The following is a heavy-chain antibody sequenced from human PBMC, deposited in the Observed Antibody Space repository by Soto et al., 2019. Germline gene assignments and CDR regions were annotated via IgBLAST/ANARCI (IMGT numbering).Heavy chain of an antibody. Sequence: PSETLSLTCTVSGGSISSYYWSWIRQPPGKGLEWIGYIYYSGSTNYDPSLKSRVTISVDTSKNQFSLKLSSVTAADTAVYYCAKEGYGMDVWGQGTTVTVSS. J-gene: IGHJ6*02. CDR1: GGSISSYY. CDR3: AKEGYGMDV. CDR2: IYYSGST. V-gene: IGHV4-59*01.